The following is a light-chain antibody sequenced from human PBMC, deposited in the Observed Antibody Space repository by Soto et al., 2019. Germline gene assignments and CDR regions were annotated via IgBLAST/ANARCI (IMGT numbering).Light chain of an antibody. CDR3: TSWTTSTTMK. CDR1: SSDVGAYNY. Sequence: QSALTPPASVSGSPGQSIPISCTGTSSDVGAYNYVSWYQQHPGKAPKLMIYDVNIRPSGVSNRFSGSKSGNTASLTISGLQAEDEADYYCTSWTTSTTMKFGGGTKLTVL. CDR2: DVN. V-gene: IGLV2-14*01. J-gene: IGLJ2*01.